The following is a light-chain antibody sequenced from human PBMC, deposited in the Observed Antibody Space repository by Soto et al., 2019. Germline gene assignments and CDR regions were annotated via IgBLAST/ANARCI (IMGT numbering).Light chain of an antibody. CDR3: QSLGTGIQV. V-gene: IGLV4-69*01. CDR2: INYDGTH. Sequence: QPVLTQSPSASASLGASVKLTCTLSSGYSTYSISWHQQQSEKGPRFLMKINYDGTHSKGDGFLDRFSGSSSGAERHLTSSSLQAEDEADYFCQSLGTGIQVFGGGTKLTVL. J-gene: IGLJ3*02. CDR1: SGYSTYS.